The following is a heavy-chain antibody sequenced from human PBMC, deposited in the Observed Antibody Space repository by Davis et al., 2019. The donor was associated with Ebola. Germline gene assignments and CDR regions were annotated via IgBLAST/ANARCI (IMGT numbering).Heavy chain of an antibody. J-gene: IGHJ4*02. CDR3: ASGGWGGGLAAPFDY. D-gene: IGHD2-21*01. Sequence: MPSETLSLTCAVSGGSISSTNWWSWIRQPPGKGLEWIGEIYHSGSTNYNPSLKSRVTISVDKSKNQFSLKLSSMTAADTAVYYCASGGWGGGLAAPFDYWGQGTLVTVSS. CDR2: IYHSGST. V-gene: IGHV4-4*02. CDR1: GGSISSTNW.